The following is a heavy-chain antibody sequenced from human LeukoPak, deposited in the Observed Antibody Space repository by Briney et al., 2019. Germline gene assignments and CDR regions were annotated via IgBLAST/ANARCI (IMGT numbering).Heavy chain of an antibody. CDR3: TKDLMTGFSSGWYFGS. D-gene: IGHD6-19*01. V-gene: IGHV3-23*01. CDR2: TSGDEDST. Sequence: GGSLRLSCAASGFXFRSVAMSWVRQAAGNGLKWVAVTSGDEDSTHYEESVRGRFIISTDNAKNSLYLQMNSLRAEDTAVYYWTKDLMTGFSSGWYFGSWGQGTLVTVSS. CDR1: GFXFRSVA. J-gene: IGHJ4*02.